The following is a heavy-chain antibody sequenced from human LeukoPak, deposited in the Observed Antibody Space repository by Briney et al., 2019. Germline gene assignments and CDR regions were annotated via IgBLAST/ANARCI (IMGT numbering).Heavy chain of an antibody. V-gene: IGHV3-66*01. Sequence: GGSLRLSCAASGFTVISNYMSWVRQAPGKGLEWVSVIYGGGSTYYADFVKGRFTISRDNSKNTLYLQMNSLRAEDTAVYYCATEALRPYPAFDSWGHGTLVTVSS. CDR2: IYGGGST. CDR1: GFTVISNY. D-gene: IGHD3-16*01. J-gene: IGHJ4*01. CDR3: ATEALRPYPAFDS.